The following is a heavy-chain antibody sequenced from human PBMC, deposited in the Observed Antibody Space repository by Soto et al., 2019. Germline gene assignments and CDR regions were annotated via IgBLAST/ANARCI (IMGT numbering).Heavy chain of an antibody. D-gene: IGHD6-19*01. Sequence: EVQLLESGGGLEQPGGSLRLSCAASGFTFSNYAMSWVRQAPGKGLEWVSAISGSGSTTNYADSVKGRFTISRDNSKNTLYLQMNSLRAEGTAVYYCAKEGQWLVGGVFDYWGQGTLVTVSS. J-gene: IGHJ4*02. CDR1: GFTFSNYA. V-gene: IGHV3-23*01. CDR3: AKEGQWLVGGVFDY. CDR2: ISGSGSTT.